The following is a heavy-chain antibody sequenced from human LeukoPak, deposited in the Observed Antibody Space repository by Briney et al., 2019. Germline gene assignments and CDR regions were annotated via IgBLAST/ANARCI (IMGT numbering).Heavy chain of an antibody. D-gene: IGHD2-15*01. J-gene: IGHJ6*03. CDR2: ISVGSTYI. V-gene: IGHV3-21*01. CDR1: GFTFSSYA. CDR3: ARCGGSCQKYFYYMDV. Sequence: GGSLRLSCAASGFTFSSYAMTWVRQAPGKGLEWISSISVGSTYIYYADSVEGRFTVSRDDAKNSVYLQMNGLRAEDTAVYYCARCGGSCQKYFYYMDVWGKGTTVTVSS.